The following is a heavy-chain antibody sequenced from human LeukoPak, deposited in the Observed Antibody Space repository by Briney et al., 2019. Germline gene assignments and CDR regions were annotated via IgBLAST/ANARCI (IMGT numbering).Heavy chain of an antibody. D-gene: IGHD3-22*01. CDR2: INSDGSST. V-gene: IGHV3-74*01. J-gene: IGHJ4*02. CDR3: AREGGYYDSSVNTSLR. CDR1: GFTFSSYW. Sequence: GGSLRLSCAASGFTFSSYWMHWVRQAPGKGLAWVSRINSDGSSTSYADSVKGRFTISRDNAKNTLYLQMNSLRAEDTAVYYCAREGGYYDSSVNTSLRWGQGTLVTVSS.